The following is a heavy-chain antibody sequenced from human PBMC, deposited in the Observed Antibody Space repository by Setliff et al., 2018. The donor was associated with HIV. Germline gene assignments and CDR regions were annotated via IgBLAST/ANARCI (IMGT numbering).Heavy chain of an antibody. CDR1: GGSINNYY. J-gene: IGHJ4*02. CDR3: AGGLHYGLGKFGY. Sequence: TLSLTCTVSGGSINNYYWSWIRQPPGKELEWIGYIYHSGNTNYNPSLKSRVTISVDTSKNQFSLKLSSVTAADTAVYYCAGGLHYGLGKFGYWGQGTLVTVSS. V-gene: IGHV4-59*01. D-gene: IGHD3-10*01. CDR2: IYHSGNT.